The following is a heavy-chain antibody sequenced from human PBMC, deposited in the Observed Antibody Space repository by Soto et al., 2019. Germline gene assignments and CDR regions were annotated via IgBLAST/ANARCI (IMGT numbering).Heavy chain of an antibody. D-gene: IGHD6-6*01. CDR2: ISYDGSKK. J-gene: IGHJ5*02. V-gene: IGHV3-30*03. Sequence: QVQLVESGGGVVQPGRSLRLSCAASGFTFSSYGMHWVRQAPDKGLGWVAVISYDGSKKYYADSVKGRFTISRDNSKNTLNPPMNSRRAKDPAGYSFATRPYISSSISLDPLGQGTLVTVSS. CDR3: ATRPYISSSISLDP. CDR1: GFTFSSYG.